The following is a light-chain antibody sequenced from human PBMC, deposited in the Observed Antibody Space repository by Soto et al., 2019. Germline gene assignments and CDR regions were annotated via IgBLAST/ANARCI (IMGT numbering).Light chain of an antibody. V-gene: IGLV1-44*01. CDR2: SNN. J-gene: IGLJ3*02. CDR1: TSNIGSNA. Sequence: QSALTQPPSASGTPGQTVTISCSGSTSNIGSNAVHWYQHLPGTAPKLLMYSNNQRPSGVRDRFSGFKSDTSASLAISGLQSEDEAEYYCAAWDDSLNGPVFGGGTKVTVL. CDR3: AAWDDSLNGPV.